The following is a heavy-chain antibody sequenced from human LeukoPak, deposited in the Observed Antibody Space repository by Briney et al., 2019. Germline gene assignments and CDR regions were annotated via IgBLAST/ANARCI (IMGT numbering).Heavy chain of an antibody. D-gene: IGHD3-10*01. J-gene: IGHJ4*02. CDR1: GFTVSSNY. Sequence: GGSLRLSCAVSGFTVSSNYMSWVRQAPGKGLEWVSVIYSGGSTYYADSVKGRFTISRDNSKNTLYLQMNSLRAEDTAVYYCARESYGSGSMDYWGQGTLVTVSS. V-gene: IGHV3-53*01. CDR3: ARESYGSGSMDY. CDR2: IYSGGST.